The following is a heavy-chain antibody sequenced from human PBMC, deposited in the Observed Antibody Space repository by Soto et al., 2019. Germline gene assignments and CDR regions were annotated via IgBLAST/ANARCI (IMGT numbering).Heavy chain of an antibody. D-gene: IGHD3-3*01. CDR1: GFTFGSYG. V-gene: IGHV3-33*01. J-gene: IGHJ6*02. CDR2: IWYDGSNK. CDR3: AREPYDFWSGYLVYGMDF. Sequence: PGGSLRLSCAASGFTFGSYGMHWVRQAPGKGLEWVAVIWYDGSNKYYADSVKGRFTISRDNSKNTLYLQMNSLRAEDTAVYYCAREPYDFWSGYLVYGMDFWGQGTTVTVSS.